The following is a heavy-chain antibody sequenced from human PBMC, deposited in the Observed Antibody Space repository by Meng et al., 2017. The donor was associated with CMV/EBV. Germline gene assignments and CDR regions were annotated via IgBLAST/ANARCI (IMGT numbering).Heavy chain of an antibody. CDR2: IIPIFGTA. D-gene: IGHD3-22*01. CDR3: ARIYDSSGYYNYYFDY. CDR1: GGTFSSYA. Sequence: QGQLVQLGAEGKKPGSSVKVSCKASGGTFSSYAISWVRQAPGQGLEWMGGIIPIFGTANYAQKFQGRVTITADESTSTAYMELSSLRSEDTAVYYCARIYDSSGYYNYYFDYWGQGTLVTASS. V-gene: IGHV1-69*01. J-gene: IGHJ4*02.